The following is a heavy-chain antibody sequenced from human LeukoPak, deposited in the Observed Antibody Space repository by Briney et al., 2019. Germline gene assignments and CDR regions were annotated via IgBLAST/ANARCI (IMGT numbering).Heavy chain of an antibody. CDR1: GGSISNSSYY. V-gene: IGHV4-39*07. CDR2: INHSGST. Sequence: SETLSLTCTVSGGSISNSSYYWGWIRQPPGKGLEWIGEINHSGSTNYNPSLKSRVTISVDTSKNQFSLKLSSVTAADTAVYYCARLRITMVRGVIGRFDPWGQGTLVTVSS. J-gene: IGHJ5*02. D-gene: IGHD3-10*01. CDR3: ARLRITMVRGVIGRFDP.